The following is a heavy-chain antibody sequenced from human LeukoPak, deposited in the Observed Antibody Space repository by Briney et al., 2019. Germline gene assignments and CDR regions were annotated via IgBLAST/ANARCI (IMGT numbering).Heavy chain of an antibody. D-gene: IGHD1-26*01. CDR3: ARENSGSYRELDY. CDR1: GGSISSYY. J-gene: IGHJ4*02. V-gene: IGHV4-4*07. CDR2: MYTSGST. Sequence: PSGTLSLTCTVSGGSISSYYWSWIRQPAGKGLEWIGRMYTSGSTNYNPSLKSRVTMSVDTSKNLFSLKLSSVTAADTAVFYCARENSGSYRELDYWGQGTLVTVSS.